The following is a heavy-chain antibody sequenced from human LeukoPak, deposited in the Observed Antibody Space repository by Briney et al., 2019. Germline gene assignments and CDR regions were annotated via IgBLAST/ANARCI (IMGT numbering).Heavy chain of an antibody. V-gene: IGHV3-21*01. CDR2: ISSSSSYI. Sequence: GGSLRLSCAASGFTFSSYSMNWVRQAPGKGLEWVSSISSSSSYIYYADSVKGRLTISRDNAKNSLYLQMNSLRAEDTAVYYCARDNEAESLWFGELTFDYWGRGTLVTVSS. J-gene: IGHJ4*02. CDR3: ARDNEAESLWFGELTFDY. D-gene: IGHD3-10*01. CDR1: GFTFSSYS.